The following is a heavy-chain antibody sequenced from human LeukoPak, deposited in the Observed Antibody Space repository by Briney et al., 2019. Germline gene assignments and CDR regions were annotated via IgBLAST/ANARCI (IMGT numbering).Heavy chain of an antibody. V-gene: IGHV1-2*02. D-gene: IGHD6-13*01. J-gene: IGHJ5*02. CDR3: ARVIRKQQQLVRSFDP. Sequence: ASVKVSCKASGYTFTGYYMHWVRQAPGQVLGWMGWINPNSGGTNYAQKFQGRVTMTRDTSISTAYMELSRLRSDDTAVYYCARVIRKQQQLVRSFDPWGQGTPVTVSS. CDR2: INPNSGGT. CDR1: GYTFTGYY.